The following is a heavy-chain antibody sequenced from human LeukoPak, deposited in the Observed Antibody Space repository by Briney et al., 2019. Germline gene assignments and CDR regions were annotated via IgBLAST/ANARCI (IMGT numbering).Heavy chain of an antibody. V-gene: IGHV3-66*01. CDR2: IYSGGST. CDR3: ARGIRDWNYKLTSFSYNWFDP. CDR1: EFSVGSNY. Sequence: HPGGSLRLSCAASEFSVGSNYMTWVRQAPGKGLEWVSLIYSGGSTYYADSVKGRFTISRDNSKNTLYLQMNSLRAEDTAVYYCARGIRDWNYKLTSFSYNWFDPWGQGTLVTVSS. D-gene: IGHD1-7*01. J-gene: IGHJ5*02.